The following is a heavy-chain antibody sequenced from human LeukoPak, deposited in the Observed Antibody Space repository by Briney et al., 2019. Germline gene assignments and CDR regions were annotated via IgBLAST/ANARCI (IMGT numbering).Heavy chain of an antibody. CDR1: GYTFTSYG. CDR3: ARDIVVVPAGSHYFDY. D-gene: IGHD2-2*01. V-gene: IGHV1-18*01. J-gene: IGHJ4*02. CDR2: ISAYYGNT. Sequence: ASVKVSCKASGYTFTSYGISWVRQAPGQGLEWMGWISAYYGNTNYAQKLQGRVTMTTDTSTSTAYMELRSLRSDDTAVYYCARDIVVVPAGSHYFDYWGQGTLVTVSS.